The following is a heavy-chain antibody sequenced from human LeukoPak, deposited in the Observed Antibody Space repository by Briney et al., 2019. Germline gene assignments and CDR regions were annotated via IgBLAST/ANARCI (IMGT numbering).Heavy chain of an antibody. CDR3: ARGLGRAYYYDSSGDSGDY. D-gene: IGHD3-22*01. CDR2: IWYDGSNK. CDR1: GFTFSSYG. J-gene: IGHJ4*02. V-gene: IGHV3-33*01. Sequence: PGGSLRLSCAASGFTFSSYGMHWVRQAPVKGLEWVAVIWYDGSNKYYADAVKGRFTISRDNSKNTLYLQMNSLRAEDTAVYYCARGLGRAYYYDSSGDSGDYWGQGTLVTVSS.